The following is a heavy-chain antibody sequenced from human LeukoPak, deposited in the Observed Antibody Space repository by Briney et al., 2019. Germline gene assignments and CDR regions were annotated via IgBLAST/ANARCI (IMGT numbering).Heavy chain of an antibody. D-gene: IGHD6-19*01. CDR3: ARVQQWLVARDGWFYMDV. Sequence: SGPTLVNPTQTLTLTCTFSGFSLSTSGMCVSWVRQPPGRALEWLALIDWDDDKYYSTSLKTRLTISKDTSKNQVVLTMTNMDPVDTATYYCARVQQWLVARDGWFYMDVWGKGTTVTVSS. J-gene: IGHJ6*03. V-gene: IGHV2-70*20. CDR2: IDWDDDK. CDR1: GFSLSTSGMC.